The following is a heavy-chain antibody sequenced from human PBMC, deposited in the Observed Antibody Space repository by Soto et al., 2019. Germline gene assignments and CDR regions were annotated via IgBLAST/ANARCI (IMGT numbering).Heavy chain of an antibody. V-gene: IGHV3-33*01. CDR2: IWYDGSNK. CDR1: GFTFSSYG. CDR3: ARDPRIYCDYWADAFAI. J-gene: IGHJ3*02. Sequence: QVQLVESGGGVVQPGRSLRLSCAASGFTFSSYGMHWVRQAPGKGLELVAVIWYDGSNKYYADSVKGRFTISRDNSKNPLYLQMNSLRAEDTAVYYCARDPRIYCDYWADAFAIWGQGTMVTVSS. D-gene: IGHD4-17*01.